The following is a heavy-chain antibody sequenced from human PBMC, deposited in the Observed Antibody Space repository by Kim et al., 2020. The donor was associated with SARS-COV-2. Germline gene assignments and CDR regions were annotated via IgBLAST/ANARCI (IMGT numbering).Heavy chain of an antibody. J-gene: IGHJ4*02. D-gene: IGHD3-16*01. CDR1: GDSLSSDY. CDR2: IYTSGRT. V-gene: IGHV4-4*07. CDR3: PSAFGH. Sequence: SETLSLTCTVSGDSLSSDYWSWTRQPAGKGLAWIGRIYTSGRTNYNPSLQTRVTMSVDMSKNQFSLKLSPLTAADTAVYYRPSAFGHWAQGTLVTVSS.